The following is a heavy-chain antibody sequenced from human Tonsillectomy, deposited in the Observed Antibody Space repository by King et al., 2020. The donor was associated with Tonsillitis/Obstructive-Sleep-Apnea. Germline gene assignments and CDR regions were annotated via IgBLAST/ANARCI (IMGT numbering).Heavy chain of an antibody. Sequence: VQLQESGPGLVRPSETLSLTCTVSGGSVSSVHYYWNWIRQPPGKGLEWIGHIYNRGRTDYNPSLKSRVTISVETSNNQFPLKLTSMTAADAGHYYCARVWRRDGYNGIDYWDQGSRVTVSS. CDR3: ARVWRRDGYNGIDY. CDR1: GGSVSSVHYY. D-gene: IGHD5-24*01. V-gene: IGHV4-61*01. J-gene: IGHJ4*02. CDR2: IYNRGRT.